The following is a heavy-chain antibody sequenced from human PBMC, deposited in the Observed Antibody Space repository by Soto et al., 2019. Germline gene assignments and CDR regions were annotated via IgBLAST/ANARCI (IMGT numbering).Heavy chain of an antibody. CDR2: ISAYNGNT. Sequence: ASVKVSCKASGYTFTSYGISWVRQAPGQGLEWMGWISAYNGNTNYAQKLQGRVTMTTDTSTSTAYMELRSLRSDDTAVYYCARVRISCSGGSCYDAFDIWGQGTMVTVSS. D-gene: IGHD2-15*01. CDR1: GYTFTSYG. V-gene: IGHV1-18*01. CDR3: ARVRISCSGGSCYDAFDI. J-gene: IGHJ3*02.